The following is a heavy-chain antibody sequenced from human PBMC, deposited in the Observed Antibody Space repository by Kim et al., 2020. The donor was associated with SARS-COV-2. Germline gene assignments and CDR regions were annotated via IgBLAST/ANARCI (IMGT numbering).Heavy chain of an antibody. CDR3: ARGPGVVAATLGGYYYGMDV. CDR2: IYYSGST. J-gene: IGHJ6*02. CDR1: GGSISSGGYY. Sequence: SETLSLTCTVSGGSISSGGYYWSWIRQHPGKGLEWIGYIYYSGSTYYNPSLKSRVTISVDTSKNQFSLKLSSVTAADTAVYYCARGPGVVAATLGGYYYGMDVWGQGTTVTVSS. D-gene: IGHD2-15*01. V-gene: IGHV4-31*03.